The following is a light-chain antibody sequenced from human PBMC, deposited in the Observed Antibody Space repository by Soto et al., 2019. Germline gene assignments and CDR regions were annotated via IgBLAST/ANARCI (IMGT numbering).Light chain of an antibody. J-gene: IGLJ2*01. CDR3: SSYAGTNTDVI. Sequence: QSALTQPPSASGSPGQSVIISCTGTSSDVGGYVYVSWYQQYPGKAPKLRIYEVNKRPSGVPDRFSGSKSGNTASLTVSGLQAEDEADYYCSSYAGTNTDVIFGGGTKLTVL. CDR1: SSDVGGYVY. CDR2: EVN. V-gene: IGLV2-8*01.